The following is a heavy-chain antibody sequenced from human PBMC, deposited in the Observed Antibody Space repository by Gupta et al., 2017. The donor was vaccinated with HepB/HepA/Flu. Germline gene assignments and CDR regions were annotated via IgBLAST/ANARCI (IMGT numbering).Heavy chain of an antibody. V-gene: IGHV3-48*03. CDR2: IRMSGSAI. CDR3: ARGARRGFYFDY. CDR1: GFTFSSYE. Sequence: EVQLVESGGGLVQPGGSLRLSCSASGFTFSSYEMNWVRQAPGKGLEWVSYIRMSGSAIYHADSVKGRFTISRDNAKNSLYLQMNSLRAEDTAVYYYARGARRGFYFDYWGQGTLVTVSS. J-gene: IGHJ4*02.